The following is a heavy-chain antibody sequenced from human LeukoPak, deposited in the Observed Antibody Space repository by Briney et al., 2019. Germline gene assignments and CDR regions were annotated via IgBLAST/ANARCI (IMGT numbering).Heavy chain of an antibody. J-gene: IGHJ4*02. CDR1: GGSISSGGYY. CDR3: ATTVGSYFDY. D-gene: IGHD3-16*01. CDR2: IYYSGST. Sequence: PSETLSLTCTVSGGSISSGGYYWSWIRQHQGKGLEWIGYIYYSGSTYYNPSLKSRVTMSVDTSENQFSLKLNSVTAADTAVYYCATTVGSYFDYWSQGTLVTVSS. V-gene: IGHV4-31*03.